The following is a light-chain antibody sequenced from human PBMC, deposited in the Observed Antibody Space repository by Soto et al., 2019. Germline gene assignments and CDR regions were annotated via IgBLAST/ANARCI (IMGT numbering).Light chain of an antibody. V-gene: IGKV3D-15*01. CDR1: QSVSSN. J-gene: IGKJ1*01. Sequence: EIVMTQSPATLSVSPGERATLSCRASQSVSSNLAWYQQKPGQAPTLLIYGASARATGIPDRFSGSGSGTDFALTISSLGPEDFALYYCQLYGPSPGTFGQGTKVDIK. CDR2: GAS. CDR3: QLYGPSPGT.